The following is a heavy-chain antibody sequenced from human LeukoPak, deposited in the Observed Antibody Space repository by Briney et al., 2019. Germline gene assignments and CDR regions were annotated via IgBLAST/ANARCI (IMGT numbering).Heavy chain of an antibody. V-gene: IGHV3-7*01. CDR2: IKQDGSEK. CDR3: GRTVREISSWYAVN. Sequence: PGGSLRLSCAASGFTFSSYWMSWVRQAPGKGLEWVANIKQDGSEKFYVDSVKGRFTISKDNAKSSLYLQMSSLRAEDTAVYYCGRTVREISSWYAVNWGEGTLVTVSS. J-gene: IGHJ4*02. CDR1: GFTFSSYW. D-gene: IGHD6-13*01.